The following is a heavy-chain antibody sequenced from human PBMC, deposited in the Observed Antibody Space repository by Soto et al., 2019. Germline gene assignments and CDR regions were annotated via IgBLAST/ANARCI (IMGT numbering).Heavy chain of an antibody. CDR1: GCTFSSYS. D-gene: IGHD3-10*01. Sequence: GGSLRRSCAAAGCTFSSYSMNWVRQAPGKGLEWVSSISSSRRYIYDADSVKGRFTISRDNANPSLYLQMNSLSADDTAVYSCPTRLWFGDLSDSYYYGMDVWGQGTTVTVSS. V-gene: IGHV3-21*01. CDR3: PTRLWFGDLSDSYYYGMDV. J-gene: IGHJ6*02. CDR2: ISSSRRYI.